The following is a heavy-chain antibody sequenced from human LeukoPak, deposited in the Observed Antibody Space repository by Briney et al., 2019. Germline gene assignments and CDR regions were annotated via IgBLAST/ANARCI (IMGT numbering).Heavy chain of an antibody. CDR2: ISSSGSTI. CDR3: ARLPYGSGSYGSYYYYYYMDV. J-gene: IGHJ6*03. V-gene: IGHV3-11*01. D-gene: IGHD3-10*01. CDR1: GFTFSDYY. Sequence: GGSLRLSCAASGFTFSDYYMSWIRQAPGKGLEWVSYISSSGSTIYYADSVKGRFTISRDNAKNSLYLQMNSLRAEDTALYHCARLPYGSGSYGSYYYYYYMDVWGKGTTVTVSS.